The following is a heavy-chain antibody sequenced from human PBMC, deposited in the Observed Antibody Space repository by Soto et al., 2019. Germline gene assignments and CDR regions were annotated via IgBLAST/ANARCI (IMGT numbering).Heavy chain of an antibody. CDR1: GYTFTNYG. V-gene: IGHV1-18*04. D-gene: IGHD3-16*02. Sequence: QVQLVQSGGEVIKPGASVKVSCKTSGYTFTNYGISWVRQAPGQGLEWMAWISPYNGNTNYAQNFQGRVSMTTDTTTRPASMRLRILRSDATAVYYCARDRGSCSDTTWVIWFDPWGQGILVTVSS. J-gene: IGHJ5*02. CDR2: ISPYNGNT. CDR3: ARDRGSCSDTTWVIWFDP.